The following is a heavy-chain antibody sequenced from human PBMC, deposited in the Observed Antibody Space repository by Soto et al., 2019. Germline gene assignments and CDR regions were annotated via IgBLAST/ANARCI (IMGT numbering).Heavy chain of an antibody. J-gene: IGHJ6*02. CDR2: INWSGGST. D-gene: IGHD3-10*01. CDR3: ARDRGSSYYYGMDV. Sequence: PGGSLRLSCAASGFNFDDYGMSWVRQAPGKGLEWVSVINWSGGSTAYADSVKGRFTISRDNAKNTLYLQMNSLRAEDTALYYCARDRGSSYYYGMDVWGQGT. CDR1: GFNFDDYG. V-gene: IGHV3-20*04.